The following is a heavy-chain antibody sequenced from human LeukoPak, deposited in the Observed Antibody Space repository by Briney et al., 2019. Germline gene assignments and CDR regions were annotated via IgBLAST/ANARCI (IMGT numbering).Heavy chain of an antibody. J-gene: IGHJ3*02. D-gene: IGHD5-18*01. Sequence: KPSQTLSLTCTVSGGSISSGGYYWSWIRQPPGKGLEWIGYINYSGSTNYNPSLKSRVTISVGTSKNQFSLKLSSVTAADTAVYYCARDRTPVYSYGQGAFDIWGQGTMVTFSS. CDR2: INYSGST. V-gene: IGHV4-61*08. CDR3: ARDRTPVYSYGQGAFDI. CDR1: GGSISSGGYY.